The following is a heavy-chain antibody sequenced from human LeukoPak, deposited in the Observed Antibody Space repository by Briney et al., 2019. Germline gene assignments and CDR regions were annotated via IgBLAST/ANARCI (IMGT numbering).Heavy chain of an antibody. CDR3: AATERDF. D-gene: IGHD1-1*01. J-gene: IGHJ4*02. CDR1: GYVFTDYY. V-gene: IGHV1-2*02. Sequence: ASVKVSCKASGYVFTDYYIHWVRQAPGQGLEWMGWINPNNGGTNFAQKFQGRVTMTRDTSITTAYMELSSLRSDDTAVYYCAATERDFWGQGTLVTVCS. CDR2: INPNNGGT.